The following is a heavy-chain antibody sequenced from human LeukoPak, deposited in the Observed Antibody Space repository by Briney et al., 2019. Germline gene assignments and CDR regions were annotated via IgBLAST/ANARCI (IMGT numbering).Heavy chain of an antibody. J-gene: IGHJ4*02. D-gene: IGHD3-10*01. CDR3: ASGRYYYGPGSFDY. Sequence: SETLSLTCTVSGGSISSYYWSWIRQPPGKGLEWIGYIYYSGSTNYNPSLKSRVTISVDTSKNQFSLKLSSVTAADTAVYYCASGRYYYGPGSFDYWGQGTLVTVSS. CDR2: IYYSGST. CDR1: GGSISSYY. V-gene: IGHV4-59*01.